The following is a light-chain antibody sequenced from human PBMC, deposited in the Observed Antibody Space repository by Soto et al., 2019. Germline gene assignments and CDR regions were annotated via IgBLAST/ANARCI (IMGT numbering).Light chain of an antibody. Sequence: DIQMTQSPSTLFASVGDRVTITCRASQSITSWLAWYQQKPGKAPKLLIYHASTLESGVPSRFSGSGSGTEFTLTISSLQPDDFATYFCQQYNTYSGTFGQGTKVEI. CDR2: HAS. CDR3: QQYNTYSGT. CDR1: QSITSW. J-gene: IGKJ1*01. V-gene: IGKV1-5*01.